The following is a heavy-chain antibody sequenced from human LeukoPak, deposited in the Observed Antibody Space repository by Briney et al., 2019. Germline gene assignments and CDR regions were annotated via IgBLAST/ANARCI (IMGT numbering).Heavy chain of an antibody. CDR3: ARDYADYVGYFFFDY. Sequence: GGSLRLSCAASGLTFSNYAMGWVRQAPGKGLEWVSGITRDGAETYYADSVKGRFTISRDNSQNTLYLQMNSLRAEDTAVYYCARDYADYVGYFFFDYWGQGTLVTVSS. CDR1: GLTFSNYA. V-gene: IGHV3-23*01. J-gene: IGHJ4*02. CDR2: ITRDGAET. D-gene: IGHD4-17*01.